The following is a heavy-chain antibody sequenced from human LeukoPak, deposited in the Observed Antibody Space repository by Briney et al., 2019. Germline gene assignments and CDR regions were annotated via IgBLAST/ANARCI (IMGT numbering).Heavy chain of an antibody. J-gene: IGHJ5*02. CDR2: ISYDGSNK. CDR3: AASIPPAS. CDR1: GFTFSSYA. V-gene: IGHV3-30*04. D-gene: IGHD2-21*01. Sequence: GGSLRLSCAASGFTFSSYAMHWVRQAPGKGLGWVAVISYDGSNKYYADSVKGRFTISRDNSKNTLYLQMNSLRAEDTAVYYWAASIPPASWGRGTLVTVSS.